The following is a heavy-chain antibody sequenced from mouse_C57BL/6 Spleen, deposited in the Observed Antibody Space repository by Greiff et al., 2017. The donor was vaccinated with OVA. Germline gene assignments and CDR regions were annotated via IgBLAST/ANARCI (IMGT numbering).Heavy chain of an antibody. Sequence: EVQLVESGGGLVKPGGSLKLSCAASGFTFSDYGMHWVRQAPEKGLEWVAYISSGSSTIYYADTVKGRFTISRDNAKNTLFLQMTSLRSEDTAMYYCARGTAQASTYAMDYWGQGTSVTVSS. CDR2: ISSGSSTI. J-gene: IGHJ4*01. CDR1: GFTFSDYG. V-gene: IGHV5-17*01. D-gene: IGHD3-2*02. CDR3: ARGTAQASTYAMDY.